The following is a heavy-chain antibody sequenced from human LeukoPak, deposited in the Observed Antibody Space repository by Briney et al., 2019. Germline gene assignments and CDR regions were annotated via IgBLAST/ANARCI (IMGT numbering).Heavy chain of an antibody. J-gene: IGHJ4*02. CDR1: GYTFTAYY. CDR2: ISPYTGGT. V-gene: IGHV1-2*02. D-gene: IGHD7-27*01. CDR3: VRDHNSENWGSLGK. Sequence: ASVKVSCKASGYTFTAYYIHWVRQAPGQGLEWMGWISPYTGGTSYAQKFQGRVTITQDRSSNTVYMDLNRLTSDDTALYYCVRDHNSENWGSLGKWGQGTLVTVSS.